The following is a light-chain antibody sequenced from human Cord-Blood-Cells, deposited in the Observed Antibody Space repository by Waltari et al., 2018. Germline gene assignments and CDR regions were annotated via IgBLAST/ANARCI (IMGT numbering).Light chain of an antibody. J-gene: IGKJ2*01. CDR2: DAS. Sequence: DIQMTQSPSTLSASVGDRVTITCRASQSISSWLAWYQQKPGKAPKLLIYDASSLESGVPSRFSGSGYGTEFTRTISSLQPDDGATYYCQQYNSYSVYTFGQGTKLEIK. V-gene: IGKV1-5*01. CDR1: QSISSW. CDR3: QQYNSYSVYT.